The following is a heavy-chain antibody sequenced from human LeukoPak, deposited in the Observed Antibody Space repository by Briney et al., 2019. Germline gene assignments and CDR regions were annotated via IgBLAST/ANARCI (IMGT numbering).Heavy chain of an antibody. J-gene: IGHJ6*03. CDR3: ATLTTTPYYYYYYYMDV. CDR1: GYTFTSYG. CDR2: ISAYNGNT. D-gene: IGHD4/OR15-4a*01. Sequence: GASVKVSCKASGYTFTSYGISWVRQAPGQGLEWMGWISAYNGNTNYAQNLQGRVTMTTDTSTSTAYMELRSLRSDDTAVYYCATLTTTPYYYYYYYMDVWGKGTTVTVSS. V-gene: IGHV1-18*01.